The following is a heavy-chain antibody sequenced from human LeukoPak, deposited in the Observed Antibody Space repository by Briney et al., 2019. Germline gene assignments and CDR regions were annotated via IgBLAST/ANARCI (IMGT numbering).Heavy chain of an antibody. V-gene: IGHV1-69*01. CDR1: GGTFSSYA. Sequence: SVKVSCKASGGTFSSYAISWVRQAPGQGLEWMGGIIPIFGTANYAQKFQGRVTITADESTSTAYMELSSLRSEDTAVYYCAREKRYEFDGRAPTLIFDYWGQGTLVTVSS. CDR3: AREKRYEFDGRAPTLIFDY. D-gene: IGHD3-3*01. J-gene: IGHJ4*02. CDR2: IIPIFGTA.